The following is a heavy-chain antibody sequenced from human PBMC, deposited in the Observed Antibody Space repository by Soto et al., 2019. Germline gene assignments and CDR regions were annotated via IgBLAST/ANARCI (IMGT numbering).Heavy chain of an antibody. V-gene: IGHV4-39*01. CDR2: IHYSGST. CDR3: ARRQSTDTVQVPAAIYADDGFDF. J-gene: IGHJ3*01. CDR1: GVSISNPYYY. Sequence: QLQLQQSGPGLVKPSETLSLTCTVSGVSISNPYYYWGWIRQTPGKVLEWIGSIHYSGSTFYNPSVRSRVTIPLDTSRNQSALRLTSVSVADTAVYYCARRQSTDTVQVPAAIYADDGFDFWGQGTMVTVSS. D-gene: IGHD2-2*01.